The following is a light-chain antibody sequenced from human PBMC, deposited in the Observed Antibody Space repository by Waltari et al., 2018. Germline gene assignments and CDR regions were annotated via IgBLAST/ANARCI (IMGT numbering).Light chain of an antibody. CDR1: SSALGTFNR. J-gene: IGLJ2*01. CDR3: SSYTTSITLV. V-gene: IGLV2-18*02. CDR2: EVT. Sequence: QSALTQPPSVSGSPGQSVTNSCPRTSSALGTFNRISWYQQPPGTAPKLIIYEVTKRPSGVPDRFSGSKSGNTASLTISGLQAEDEAEYYCSSYTTSITLVFGGGTKLTVL.